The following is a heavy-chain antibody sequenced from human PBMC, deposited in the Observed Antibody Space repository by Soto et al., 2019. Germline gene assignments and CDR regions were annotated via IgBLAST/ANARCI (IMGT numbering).Heavy chain of an antibody. J-gene: IGHJ4*02. CDR2: MNPNSGST. V-gene: IGHV1-8*01. Sequence: QVQLVQSGAEVKKPGASVKVSCKASGYTFTSYDINWVRQATGQGLEWMGWMNPNSGSTGYAQKFQGRVTMTRNTCISTAYMELSSLSSEDTAVYYCAKSKRYFDWLDYWCQGTLITVSS. CDR3: AKSKRYFDWLDY. D-gene: IGHD3-9*01. CDR1: GYTFTSYD.